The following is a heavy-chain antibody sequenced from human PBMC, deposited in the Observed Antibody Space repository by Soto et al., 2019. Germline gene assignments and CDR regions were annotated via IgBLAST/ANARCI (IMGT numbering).Heavy chain of an antibody. CDR2: ISSNGGST. J-gene: IGHJ6*02. D-gene: IGHD6-13*01. V-gene: IGHV3-64D*06. Sequence: HPGGSLRLSCSASGFTFSSYAMHWVRQAPGKGLEYVSAISSNGGSTYYADSVKGRFTISRDNSKSTLYLQMSSLRAEDTAVYYCVKEGAAGDYYYYGMDVWGQGXTVTVYS. CDR1: GFTFSSYA. CDR3: VKEGAAGDYYYYGMDV.